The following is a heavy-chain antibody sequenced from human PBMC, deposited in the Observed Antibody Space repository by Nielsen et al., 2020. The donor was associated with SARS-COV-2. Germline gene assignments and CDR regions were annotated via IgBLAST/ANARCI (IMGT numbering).Heavy chain of an antibody. CDR1: GGSFSGYY. CDR3: ARGRTRGVVIILAGYDY. CDR2: INHSGST. V-gene: IGHV4-34*01. J-gene: IGHJ4*02. Sequence: GSLRLSCAVYGGSFSGYYWSWIRQPPGKGLEWIGEINHSGSTNYNPSLKSRVTISVDTSKNQFSLKLSSVTAADTAVYYCARGRTRGVVIILAGYDYWGQGTLVTVSS. D-gene: IGHD3-3*01.